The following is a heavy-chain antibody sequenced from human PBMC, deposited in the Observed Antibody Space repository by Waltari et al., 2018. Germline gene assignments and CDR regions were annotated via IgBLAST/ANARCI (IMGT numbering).Heavy chain of an antibody. V-gene: IGHV4-38-2*01. CDR2: IYHSGST. D-gene: IGHD6-6*01. J-gene: IGHJ6*02. Sequence: QVQLQESGPGLVKPSETLSLTCAVSGYSISSGYYWGWIRQPPGKGLEWIGSIYHSGSTYYNPSLKSRVTISVDTSKNQFSLKLSSVTAADTAVYYCARHALRRRSSSDPYYYYYGMDVWGQGTTVTVSS. CDR3: ARHALRRRSSSDPYYYYYGMDV. CDR1: GYSISSGYY.